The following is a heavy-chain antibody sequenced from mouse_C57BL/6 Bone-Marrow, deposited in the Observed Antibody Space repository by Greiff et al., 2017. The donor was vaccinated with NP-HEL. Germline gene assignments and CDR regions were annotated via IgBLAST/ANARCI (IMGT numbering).Heavy chain of an antibody. CDR1: GYTFTSYW. CDR3: ASPPLRQLRLRPAWFAY. CDR2: IDPSDSYT. D-gene: IGHD3-2*02. Sequence: QVQLQQPGAELVRPGTSVKLSCKASGYTFTSYWMHWVKQRPGQGLEWIGVIDPSDSYTNYNQKFKGKATLTVDTSSSTAYMQLSSLTSEDSAVYYCASPPLRQLRLRPAWFAYWGQGTLVTVSA. J-gene: IGHJ3*01. V-gene: IGHV1-59*01.